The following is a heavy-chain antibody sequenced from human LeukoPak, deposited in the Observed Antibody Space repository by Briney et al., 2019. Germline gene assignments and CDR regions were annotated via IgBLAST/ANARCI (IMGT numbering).Heavy chain of an antibody. V-gene: IGHV4-34*01. J-gene: IGHJ4*02. CDR2: INHSGST. CDR1: GGSFSGYY. CDR3: ARASRWGIAVAGIIN. Sequence: SETLSLTCAVYGGSFSGYYWSWIRQPPGKGLEWIGEINHSGSTNYNPSLKSRVTISVDTSKNQFSLKLSSVTAADTAVYYCARASRWGIAVAGIINWGQGTLVTVSS. D-gene: IGHD6-19*01.